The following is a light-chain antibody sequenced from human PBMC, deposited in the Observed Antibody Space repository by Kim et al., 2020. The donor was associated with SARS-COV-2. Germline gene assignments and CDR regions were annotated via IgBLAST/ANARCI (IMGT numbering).Light chain of an antibody. CDR2: AAS. V-gene: IGKV1-12*01. CDR3: QQANSFPTT. Sequence: ADVRDRVTINWRAKQKITTLFAWYQQKPGKAPKLLIYAASTLESGVPSRCSGSGSGTDFTLTISTLQPEDFATYYCQQANSFPTTFGQGTRLEIK. J-gene: IGKJ5*01. CDR1: QKITTL.